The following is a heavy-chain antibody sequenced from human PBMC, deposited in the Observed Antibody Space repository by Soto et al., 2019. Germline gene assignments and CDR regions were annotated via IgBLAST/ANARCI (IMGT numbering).Heavy chain of an antibody. Sequence: QVQLQESGPGLVKPSGTLTLTCAVSGGSVSSDNWWRWVRQPPGKGLEWIGGIHSFGSTNYTPSLKSSVTIRLYKPKNQFSVKLTSVSSADTAVYFCGRQWMAGYGACDPWGQGTLVTVSS. J-gene: IGHJ5*02. CDR1: GGSVSSDNW. V-gene: IGHV4-4*02. D-gene: IGHD6-19*01. CDR2: IHSFGST. CDR3: GRQWMAGYGACDP.